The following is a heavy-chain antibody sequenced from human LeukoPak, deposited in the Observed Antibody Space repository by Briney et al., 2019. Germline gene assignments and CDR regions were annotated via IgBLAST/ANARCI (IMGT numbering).Heavy chain of an antibody. J-gene: IGHJ4*02. CDR3: ARSYSSSRGTFDY. CDR2: ITSSSSYI. D-gene: IGHD6-6*01. V-gene: IGHV3-21*01. CDR1: GFSFSSYG. Sequence: GGSLRLSWAASGFSFSSYGMNWVSQAPGKGLEWVSSITSSSSYIYYADSVKGRFTISRDNAKNSLYLQMNSLRADDTAVYYCARSYSSSRGTFDYWGQGTLVTVSS.